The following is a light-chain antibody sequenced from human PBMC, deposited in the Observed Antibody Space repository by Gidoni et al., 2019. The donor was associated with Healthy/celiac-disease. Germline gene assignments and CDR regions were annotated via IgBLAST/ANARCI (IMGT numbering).Light chain of an antibody. J-gene: IGLJ1*01. CDR1: SSDVGGYNY. CDR2: DVS. Sequence: QSALTQPASVSGSPGQSITLPCTGTSSDVGGYNYVSWYQQHPGKAPKLMIYDVSTRPSGVSNRFSGSKSGNTASLTISGLQAEDEADYYCSSYTSSSTYVFGTGTKVTVL. CDR3: SSYTSSSTYV. V-gene: IGLV2-14*03.